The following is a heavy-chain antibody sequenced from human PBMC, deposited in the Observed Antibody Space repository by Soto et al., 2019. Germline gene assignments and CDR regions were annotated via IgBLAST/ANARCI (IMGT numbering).Heavy chain of an antibody. D-gene: IGHD1-7*01. J-gene: IGHJ4*02. CDR3: AKDRNYPRDQFHN. CDR2: ISANGQGI. V-gene: IGHV3-23*01. Sequence: PGGALRLSFAAPGVTLNNYAMSRVRPAPGKGLEWVSAISANGQGIYYADSVKGRFIISRDSSKNTVFLHMDSLTAEDTAVYYCAKDRNYPRDQFHNWGQGTLVTVSS. CDR1: GVTLNNYA.